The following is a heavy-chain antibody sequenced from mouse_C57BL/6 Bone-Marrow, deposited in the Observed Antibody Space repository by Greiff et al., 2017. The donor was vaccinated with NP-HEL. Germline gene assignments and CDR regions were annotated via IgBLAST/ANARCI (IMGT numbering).Heavy chain of an antibody. D-gene: IGHD5-2*01. J-gene: IGHJ1*03. CDR1: GFSLTSYA. CDR3: ARRNSWYFDV. CDR2: LWPGEGT. Sequence: QVQLKQSGPGLVAPSQSLSITCTVSGFSLTSYAISWVRQPPGKGLEWLGVLWPGEGTNYNSALKSRLSISKDNSKSQVFIKMNSLQTDDTARNYCARRNSWYFDVWGTGTTVTVTS. V-gene: IGHV2-9-1*01.